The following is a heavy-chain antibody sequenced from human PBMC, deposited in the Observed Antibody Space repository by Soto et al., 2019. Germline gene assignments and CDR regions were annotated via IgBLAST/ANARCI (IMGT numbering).Heavy chain of an antibody. V-gene: IGHV3-23*01. J-gene: IGHJ4*02. D-gene: IGHD6-6*01. Sequence: EVQLLESGGGLVQPGESLRLSCAASGFTFSSYAMSWVRQAPGKGLGGVSVISGRDDSTYYADSVKGRFTISRDNSKNTLYLQMNSLRAEDTAVYYCAKRSSSSTFDYWGQGTLVTVSS. CDR2: ISGRDDST. CDR1: GFTFSSYA. CDR3: AKRSSSSTFDY.